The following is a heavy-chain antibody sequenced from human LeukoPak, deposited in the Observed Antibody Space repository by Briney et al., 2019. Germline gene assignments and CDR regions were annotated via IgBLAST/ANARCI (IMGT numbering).Heavy chain of an antibody. V-gene: IGHV3-43D*03. J-gene: IGHJ4*02. CDR3: AKHIAVDY. D-gene: IGHD6-13*01. CDR2: ISWDGGST. Sequence: GGSLRLSCAASGFTFDDYAMHWVRQAPGKGLEWVSLISWDGGSTYYADSVKGRFTISRDNSKNSLYLQMNSLRAEDTAVYYCAKHIAVDYWGQGTLVTVSS. CDR1: GFTFDDYA.